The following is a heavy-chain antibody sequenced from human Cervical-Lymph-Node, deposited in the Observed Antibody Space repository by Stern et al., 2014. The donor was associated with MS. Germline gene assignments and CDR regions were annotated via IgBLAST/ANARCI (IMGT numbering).Heavy chain of an antibody. CDR1: SGFIGNNY. V-gene: IGHV4-59*01. CDR2: LYYSGST. CDR3: ARAGPYDYIWGNFRHRAFYFDS. D-gene: IGHD3-16*02. J-gene: IGHJ4*02. Sequence: QVQLQESGPGLVKPSETLSLMCSVSSGFIGNNYWSWIRQPPGKGLEWIGHLYYSGSTYYNPSLKSRVTISLYTSKNQLSLRLSSVTAADTAVYYCARAGPYDYIWGNFRHRAFYFDSWGQGALVTVSS.